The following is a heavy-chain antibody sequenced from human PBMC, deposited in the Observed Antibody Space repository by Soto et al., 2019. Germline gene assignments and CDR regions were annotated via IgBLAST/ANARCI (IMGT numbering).Heavy chain of an antibody. J-gene: IGHJ6*02. CDR3: ARHISPNGSGYPPLYYYGMDV. V-gene: IGHV4-39*01. D-gene: IGHD3-3*01. CDR1: GGSISSSSYY. Sequence: QLQLQESGPGLVKPSETLSLTCTVSGGSISSSSYYWGWIRQPPGKGLEWIGSIYYSGSTYYNPSLKSGVPISVDTPKNHFSLKLSSVTAADTAVYYCARHISPNGSGYPPLYYYGMDVWGQGTTVTVSS. CDR2: IYYSGST.